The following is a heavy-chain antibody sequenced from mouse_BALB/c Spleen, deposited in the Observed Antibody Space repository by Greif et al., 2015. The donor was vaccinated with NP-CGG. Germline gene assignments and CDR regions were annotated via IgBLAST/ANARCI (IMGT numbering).Heavy chain of an antibody. V-gene: IGHV2-6-2*01. CDR3: ARHDRVYAMDY. J-gene: IGHJ4*01. CDR2: IWSDGST. D-gene: IGHD2-14*01. CDR1: GFSLTSYG. Sequence: VNVVDSGPDLVAPSQSLSITCTVSGFSLTSYGVHWVRQPPGKGLEWLVVIWSDGSTTYNSALKSRLSISKDNSKSQVFLKMNSLQTDDTAMYYCARHDRVYAMDYWGQGTSVTVSS.